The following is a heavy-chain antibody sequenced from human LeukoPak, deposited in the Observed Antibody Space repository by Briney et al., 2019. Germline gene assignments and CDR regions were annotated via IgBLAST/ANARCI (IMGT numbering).Heavy chain of an antibody. D-gene: IGHD1-26*01. CDR2: MNPNSGNT. V-gene: IGHV1-8*03. CDR3: ARFLSGSYYVFDY. CDR1: GYTFTSYD. Sequence: ASVKVSCKASGYTFTSYDINWVRQATGQGLEWTGWMNPNSGNTGYAQKFQGRVTITRNTSISTAYMELSSLRSEDTAVYYCARFLSGSYYVFDYWGQGTLVTVSS. J-gene: IGHJ4*02.